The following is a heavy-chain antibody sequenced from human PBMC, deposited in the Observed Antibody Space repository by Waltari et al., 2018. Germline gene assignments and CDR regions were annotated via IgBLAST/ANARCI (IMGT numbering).Heavy chain of an antibody. CDR1: GFTFSSYS. V-gene: IGHV3-21*01. D-gene: IGHD3-10*01. J-gene: IGHJ4*02. Sequence: EVQLVESGGGLVKPGGSLRLSCSASGFTFSSYSMNWVRQAPGKGLEWVSSISSSSSYIYYADSMKGRFTISRDNAKNSLYLQMNSLRAEDTAVYYCARGFADRTGGYWGQGTLVTVSS. CDR2: ISSSSSYI. CDR3: ARGFADRTGGY.